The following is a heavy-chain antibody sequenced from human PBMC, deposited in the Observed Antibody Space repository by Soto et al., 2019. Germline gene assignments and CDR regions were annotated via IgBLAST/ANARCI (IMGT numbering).Heavy chain of an antibody. CDR1: GGSISSYY. CDR3: ARSTYSSGWTREWWFDP. Sequence: SETLCLTCTVSGGSISSYYWVWSRQPPGKGLEWIGYIYYSGSTNYNPSLKSRVTISVDTSKNQFSLKLSSVTAADTAVYYCARSTYSSGWTREWWFDPWGQGTLVTVSS. CDR2: IYYSGST. D-gene: IGHD6-19*01. V-gene: IGHV4-59*01. J-gene: IGHJ5*02.